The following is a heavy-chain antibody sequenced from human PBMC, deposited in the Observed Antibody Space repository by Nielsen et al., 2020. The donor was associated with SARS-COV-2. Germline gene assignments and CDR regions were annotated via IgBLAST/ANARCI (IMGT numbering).Heavy chain of an antibody. J-gene: IGHJ3*02. CDR3: ARAPITMIGVVNAFDI. D-gene: IGHD3-22*01. CDR1: GGSISSGDYY. V-gene: IGHV4-31*03. CDR2: IYYSGST. Sequence: SETLSLTCTVSGGSISSGDYYWSWIRQHPGKGLEWIGYIYYSGSTYYNPSLKCRVTISVDTSKNQFSLKLSSVTAGDTAVYYCARAPITMIGVVNAFDIWGQGTMVTVSS.